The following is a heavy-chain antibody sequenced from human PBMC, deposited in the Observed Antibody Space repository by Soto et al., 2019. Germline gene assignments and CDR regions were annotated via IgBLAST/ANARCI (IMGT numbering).Heavy chain of an antibody. D-gene: IGHD2-2*01. CDR1: GYTFTNYG. V-gene: IGHV1-18*04. CDR3: ARCGLPEDDPDYYSGMDV. CDR2: ISAYNGNT. Sequence: QVQLVQSGAEVKKPGASVKVSCKASGYTFTNYGISWVRQAPGQGLEWMGWISAYNGNTNYAQKFQDRGIMTAHRYTSTAYVQMRSLTSDAATVYYCARCGLPEDDPDYYSGMDVWGQGTPVTVSS. J-gene: IGHJ6*02.